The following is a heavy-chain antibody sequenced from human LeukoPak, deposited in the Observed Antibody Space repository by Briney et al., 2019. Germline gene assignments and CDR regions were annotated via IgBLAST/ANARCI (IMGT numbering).Heavy chain of an antibody. CDR2: ISGSGGST. Sequence: GGSLRLSCAASGFTFSSYAMSWVRQAPGKGLEWVSAISGSGGSTYYADSVKGRFTISRDNSKNTLYLQMNSLRAEDTAVYYCASDSSGYYYGDYWGQGTLVTVSS. CDR1: GFTFSSYA. V-gene: IGHV3-23*01. CDR3: ASDSSGYYYGDY. D-gene: IGHD3-22*01. J-gene: IGHJ4*02.